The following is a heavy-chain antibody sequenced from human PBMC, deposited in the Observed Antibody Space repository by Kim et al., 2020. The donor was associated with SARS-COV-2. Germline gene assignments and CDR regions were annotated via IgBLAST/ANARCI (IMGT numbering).Heavy chain of an antibody. CDR1: GFTFTNYW. D-gene: IGHD3-9*01. CDR3: ARDGRLTGHSPGAFDI. V-gene: IGHV3-74*01. J-gene: IGHJ3*02. Sequence: GGSLRLSCAASGFTFTNYWMHWVRQAPGKGLVWVSRINSDGSETGYSDSVKGRFTISRDIAKNTLYLQMNSVTAEDTAVYYCARDGRLTGHSPGAFDICGRGTMATAS. CDR2: INSDGSET.